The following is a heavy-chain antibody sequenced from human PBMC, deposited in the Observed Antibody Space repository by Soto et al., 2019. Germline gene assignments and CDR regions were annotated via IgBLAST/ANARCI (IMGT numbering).Heavy chain of an antibody. CDR3: ARGPDILTGCAPYY. Sequence: SETLSLTCTVSGGSISSYYWSWIRQPPGKGLEWIGYIYYSGSTNYNPSLKSRVTISVDTSKNQFSLKLSSVTAADTAVYYFARGPDILTGCAPYYWGQGTLVTVSS. CDR2: IYYSGST. D-gene: IGHD3-9*01. V-gene: IGHV4-59*01. J-gene: IGHJ4*02. CDR1: GGSISSYY.